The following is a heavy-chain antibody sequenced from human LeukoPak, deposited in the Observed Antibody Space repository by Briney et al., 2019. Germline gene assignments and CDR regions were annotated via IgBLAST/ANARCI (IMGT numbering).Heavy chain of an antibody. CDR1: GGSISSRPYC. J-gene: IGHJ4*02. CDR3: ARLVVSSWYHEVLLGRDY. V-gene: IGHV4-39*01. CDR2: FYYSGST. Sequence: KPSETLSLTCTVSGGSISSRPYCWGWIRQPPGKGLEWLGSFYYSGSTYYKPSLKSRVTISVDTSKNQISLKLSSVTAADTAVYYCARLVVSSWYHEVLLGRDYWGQGTLVIVSS. D-gene: IGHD6-13*01.